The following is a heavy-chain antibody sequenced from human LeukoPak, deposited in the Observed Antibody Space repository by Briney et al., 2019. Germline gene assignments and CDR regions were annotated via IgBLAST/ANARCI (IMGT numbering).Heavy chain of an antibody. Sequence: GGSLRLSCAASGFTFTSYSLNWVRQAPGKGLEWVSYISPTTIYYADSVRGQFTISRDDAKNSLYLQMNSLRAEDTAIYYCARDTAYSFDYWGQGTLVTVSS. CDR3: ARDTAYSFDY. CDR1: GFTFTSYS. D-gene: IGHD2-21*01. J-gene: IGHJ4*02. V-gene: IGHV3-48*01. CDR2: ISPTTI.